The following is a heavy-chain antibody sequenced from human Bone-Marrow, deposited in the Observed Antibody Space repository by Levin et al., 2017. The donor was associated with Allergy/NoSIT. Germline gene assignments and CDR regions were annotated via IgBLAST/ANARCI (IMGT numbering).Heavy chain of an antibody. D-gene: IGHD3-9*01. V-gene: IGHV3-9*01. Sequence: SLKISCAVSGFTFDDNAMHWVRQAPGKGLEWVSGINWNSGNIGYADSVKGRFTISRDNAKNSLYLQMNSLRAEDTALYYCVKGRRYFDPFDHWGQGTLVTVSS. J-gene: IGHJ4*02. CDR2: INWNSGNI. CDR1: GFTFDDNA. CDR3: VKGRRYFDPFDH.